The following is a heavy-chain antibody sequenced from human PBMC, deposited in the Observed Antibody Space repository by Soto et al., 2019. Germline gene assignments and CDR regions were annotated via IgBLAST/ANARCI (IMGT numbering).Heavy chain of an antibody. CDR2: ISSSASYI. V-gene: IGHV3-21*01. CDR1: GFTFSSYS. Sequence: PGGSLRLSCGASGFTFSSYSMNWVRQAPGKGLEWVSSISSSASYIYYTDSVKGRFTISRDNAKNSLYLQMNSLRAEDTAVYFCARDRAGVAVAGHDYWGQGTLVTVSS. D-gene: IGHD6-19*01. CDR3: ARDRAGVAVAGHDY. J-gene: IGHJ4*02.